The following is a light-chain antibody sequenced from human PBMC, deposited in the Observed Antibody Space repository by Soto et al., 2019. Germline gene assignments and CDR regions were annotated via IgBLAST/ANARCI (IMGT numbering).Light chain of an antibody. CDR3: QQRSNLPPT. V-gene: IGKV3-11*01. Sequence: ELVLTQSPATLSLSPGERATLSCRASQSVELYLAWYRQIPGQAPRLLIYDASNRATGIPDRFSGGGSGTDFTLTISSLEPEDFAIYYCQQRSNLPPTFGQGTRLEIK. J-gene: IGKJ5*01. CDR1: QSVELY. CDR2: DAS.